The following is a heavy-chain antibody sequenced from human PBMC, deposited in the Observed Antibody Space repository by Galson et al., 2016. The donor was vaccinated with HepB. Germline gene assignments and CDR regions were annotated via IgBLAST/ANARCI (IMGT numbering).Heavy chain of an antibody. CDR3: AREQSSGWSPFDC. CDR2: VRVFDGHT. Sequence: SVKVSCKASGYTFATHGISWVRQAPGEGLEWMGWVRVFDGHTDSAQKFQDRVSFTADTSTNTAYMELRSLTYDDTAVYFCAREQSSGWSPFDCWGQGTLVAVSS. D-gene: IGHD6-25*01. V-gene: IGHV1-18*01. J-gene: IGHJ4*02. CDR1: GYTFATHG.